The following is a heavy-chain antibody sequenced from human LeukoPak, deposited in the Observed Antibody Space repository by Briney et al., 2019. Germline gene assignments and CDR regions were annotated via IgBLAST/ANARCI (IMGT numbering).Heavy chain of an antibody. CDR3: ARGPRESSGGEVYFDY. J-gene: IGHJ4*02. Sequence: SETLSLTCAVYGGSFSGYYWSWIRQPPGKGLEWIGEINHSGSTNYNPSLKSRVTISVDTSKNQFSLKLSSVTAADTAVYYCARGPRESSGGEVYFDYWGQGTLVTVSS. D-gene: IGHD2-21*01. CDR1: GGSFSGYY. CDR2: INHSGST. V-gene: IGHV4-34*01.